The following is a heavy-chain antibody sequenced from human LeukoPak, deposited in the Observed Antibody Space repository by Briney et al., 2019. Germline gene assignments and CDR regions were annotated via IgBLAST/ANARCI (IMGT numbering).Heavy chain of an antibody. CDR3: ARAGSGSYDFDY. J-gene: IGHJ4*02. V-gene: IGHV3-21*01. CDR2: ISSSSSYI. Sequence: GGSLRLSCAASGFTFSSYSMNWVRQAPGKGLEWVSSISSSSSYIYYADSVKGRLTISRDNAKNSLYLQMNSLRAEDTAVYYCARAGSGSYDFDYWGQGTLVTISS. D-gene: IGHD1-26*01. CDR1: GFTFSSYS.